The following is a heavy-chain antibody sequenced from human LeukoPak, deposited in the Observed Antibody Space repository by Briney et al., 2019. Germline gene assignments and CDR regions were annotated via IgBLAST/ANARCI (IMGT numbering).Heavy chain of an antibody. CDR2: VSGSGRST. J-gene: IGHJ4*02. D-gene: IGHD2-8*01. CDR1: GFTFSRFW. Sequence: GGSLRLSCAASGFTFSRFWMHWVRQAPGKGPVWVSSVSGSGRSTYYTDSVKGRFTISRDNSNNTLYLHLNTLIAGDMALYYCAKQGRYRVYSAFDSWGQGALVTVSS. CDR3: AKQGRYRVYSAFDS. V-gene: IGHV3-23*01.